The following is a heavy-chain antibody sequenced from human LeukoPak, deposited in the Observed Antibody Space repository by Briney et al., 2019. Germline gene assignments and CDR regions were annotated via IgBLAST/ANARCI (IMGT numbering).Heavy chain of an antibody. CDR3: ARGTKFGELFGY. CDR2: IYSGGHT. D-gene: IGHD3-10*02. J-gene: IGHJ4*02. Sequence: PGGSLRLSCAASGLTVSSNYMSWVRQAPGKGLEWVSVIYSGGHTYYADSVKGRFTISRDNSKNTLYLQMNSLRAEDTAVYYCARGTKFGELFGYWGQGTLVTVSS. CDR1: GLTVSSNY. V-gene: IGHV3-53*01.